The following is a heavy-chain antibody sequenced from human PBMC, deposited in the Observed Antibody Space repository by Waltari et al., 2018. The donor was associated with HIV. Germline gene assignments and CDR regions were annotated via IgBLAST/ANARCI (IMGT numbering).Heavy chain of an antibody. CDR2: INGGNGNT. V-gene: IGHV1-3*01. Sequence: QVQLVQSGAEVKKPGASVTVSCKASGYIFTSYGMHLVRQAPGQRLEWMGWINGGNGNTKYSQKFQGGVTLTRDTSASTTYMELSSLRSEDTAVYYCASALRWEGVFDYWGQGTLVTVSS. J-gene: IGHJ4*02. CDR1: GYIFTSYG. CDR3: ASALRWEGVFDY. D-gene: IGHD1-26*01.